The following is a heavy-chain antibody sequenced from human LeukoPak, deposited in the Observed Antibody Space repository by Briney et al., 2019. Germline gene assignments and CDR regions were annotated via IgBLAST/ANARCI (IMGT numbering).Heavy chain of an antibody. Sequence: GGSLRLSCAASGFTFSSYAMSWVRQAQGKGRKWVSAISGSGGSTYYAGSVKGRFTISRDNSKNTLYLQMNSLRAEDTAVYYCAKDEGQLAPARKAGAFDIWGQGTMVTVSS. V-gene: IGHV3-23*01. CDR3: AKDEGQLAPARKAGAFDI. CDR1: GFTFSSYA. CDR2: ISGSGGST. J-gene: IGHJ3*02. D-gene: IGHD6-13*01.